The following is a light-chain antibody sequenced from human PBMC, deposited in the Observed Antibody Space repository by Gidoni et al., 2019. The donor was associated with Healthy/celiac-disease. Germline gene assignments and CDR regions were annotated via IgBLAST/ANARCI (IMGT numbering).Light chain of an antibody. Sequence: DIQMTQSPSSLSASVGDRVTITCRASQSSSSYLNWYQQKPGKAPKLLIYAASSLQSGVPSRFSGSGSGTDFTLTISSLQPEDFATYYCQQSYSTPQGTFXQXTKLEIK. CDR1: QSSSSY. CDR2: AAS. J-gene: IGKJ2*02. V-gene: IGKV1-39*01. CDR3: QQSYSTPQGT.